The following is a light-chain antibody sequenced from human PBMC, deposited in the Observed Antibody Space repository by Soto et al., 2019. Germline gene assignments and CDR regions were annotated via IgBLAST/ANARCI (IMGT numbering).Light chain of an antibody. V-gene: IGKV3-11*01. CDR2: DAS. CDR3: QQRSACPLT. Sequence: EIVLTQSPATLSLSPGERATLSCRASQSVNSYLAWYQQQPGQAPRLLLYDASNRATGSTARFSGSGSGTDFTLTISSLEHEDFAVYYCQQRSACPLTFGGGTKVEIK. J-gene: IGKJ4*01. CDR1: QSVNSY.